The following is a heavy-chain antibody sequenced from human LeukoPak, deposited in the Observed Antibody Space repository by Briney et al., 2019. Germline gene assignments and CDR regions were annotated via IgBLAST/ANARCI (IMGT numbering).Heavy chain of an antibody. V-gene: IGHV3-30-3*01. CDR3: ARDLSAAAGLFDC. D-gene: IGHD6-13*01. CDR2: ISFDGSNK. CDR1: GFTFSTYW. Sequence: PGGSLRLSCAASGFTFSTYWMHWVRQAPGKGLEWVALISFDGSNKYYADSVKGRFTISRDNSKNTLYLQMNSLRAEDTAVYYCARDLSAAAGLFDCWGQGTLVTVSS. J-gene: IGHJ4*02.